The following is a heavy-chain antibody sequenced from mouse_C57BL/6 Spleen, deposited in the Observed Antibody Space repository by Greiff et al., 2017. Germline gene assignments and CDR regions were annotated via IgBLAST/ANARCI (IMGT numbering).Heavy chain of an antibody. Sequence: QVQLQQPGAELVKPGASVKLSCKASGYTFTSYWMHWVKQRPGRGLEWIGRIDPSSGGTKYNEKFKSKATLTVDKPSSTTYMQLSSLTSEDPAVYDCATGDYPYYYAMDYWGQGTSVTVSS. J-gene: IGHJ4*01. CDR1: GYTFTSYW. V-gene: IGHV1-72*01. CDR3: ATGDYPYYYAMDY. CDR2: IDPSSGGT. D-gene: IGHD2-4*01.